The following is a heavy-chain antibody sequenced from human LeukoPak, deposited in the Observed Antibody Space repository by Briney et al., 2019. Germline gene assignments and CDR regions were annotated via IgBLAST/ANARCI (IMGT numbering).Heavy chain of an antibody. CDR1: GFTFSSYW. CDR2: IIIEGSST. J-gene: IGHJ4*02. CDR3: AREGYSSGYIDY. Sequence: GGSLRLSCAASGFTFSSYWMHWVRQAPGKGLVWVSRIIIEGSSTSYAHTVKGRFTISTDNAKNTLYMHMNSLRAEDTAVYYCAREGYSSGYIDYWGQGTLVTVSS. D-gene: IGHD3-22*01. V-gene: IGHV3-74*01.